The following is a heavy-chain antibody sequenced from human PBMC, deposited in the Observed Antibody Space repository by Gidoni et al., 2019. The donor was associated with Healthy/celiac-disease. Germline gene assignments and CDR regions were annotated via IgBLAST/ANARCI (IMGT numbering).Heavy chain of an antibody. D-gene: IGHD5-12*01. V-gene: IGHV1-2*02. Sequence: QVPLVPFGAEVTKPGASVKVSCTASGYTFTGYYIPRVRQAPGPGLEGMGWINPNSGGTNYAQKVQGRVTMNRDTSISTAYMELSRLRADDTAVYYWARGWIYVEKAGRKYNWFDPGGQGTLVTVSS. J-gene: IGHJ5*02. CDR2: INPNSGGT. CDR3: ARGWIYVEKAGRKYNWFDP. CDR1: GYTFTGYY.